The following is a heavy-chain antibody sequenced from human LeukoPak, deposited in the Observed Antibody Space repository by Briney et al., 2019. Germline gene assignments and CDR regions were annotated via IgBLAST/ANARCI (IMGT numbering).Heavy chain of an antibody. J-gene: IGHJ4*02. CDR1: GFRFSNYA. V-gene: IGHV3-23*01. D-gene: IGHD2-21*02. CDR3: ARDMCGGDCYPDF. Sequence: GGSLRLSCAASGFRFSNYAMIWVRQASGKGPEWVSSISGNGKSTFYADSVKGRFTISRDNAKNTLYLQMDSLRAEDTAVYYCARDMCGGDCYPDFWGRGTLVTVSS. CDR2: ISGNGKST.